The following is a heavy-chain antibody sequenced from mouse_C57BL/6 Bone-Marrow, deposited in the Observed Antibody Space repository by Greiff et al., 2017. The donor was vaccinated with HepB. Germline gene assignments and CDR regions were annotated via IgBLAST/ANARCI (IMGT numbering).Heavy chain of an antibody. CDR2: ISDGGSYT. J-gene: IGHJ2*01. Sequence: DVKLVESGGGLVKPGGSLKLSCAASGFTFSSYAMSWVRQTPEKRLEWVATISDGGSYTYYPDNVKGRFTISRDNAKNNLYLQMSHLKSEDTAMYYCARRSYYFDYWGQGTTLTVSS. CDR1: GFTFSSYA. V-gene: IGHV5-4*03. CDR3: ARRSYYFDY.